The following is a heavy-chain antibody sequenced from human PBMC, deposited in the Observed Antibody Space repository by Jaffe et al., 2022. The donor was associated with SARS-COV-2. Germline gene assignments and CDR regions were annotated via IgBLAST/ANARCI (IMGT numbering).Heavy chain of an antibody. CDR1: GFTFSSYA. CDR2: ISYDGSNK. D-gene: IGHD3-22*01. J-gene: IGHJ5*02. V-gene: IGHV3-30*04. CDR3: ARGSAIVVVIMGRFDP. Sequence: QVQLVESGGGVVQPGRSLRLSCAASGFTFSSYAMHWVRQAPGKGLEWVAVISYDGSNKYYADSVKGRFTISRDNSKNTLYLQMNSLRAEDTAVYYCARGSAIVVVIMGRFDPWGQGTLVTVSS.